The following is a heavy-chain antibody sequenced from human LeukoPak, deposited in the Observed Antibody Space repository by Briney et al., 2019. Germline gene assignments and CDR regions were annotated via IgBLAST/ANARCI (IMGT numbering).Heavy chain of an antibody. V-gene: IGHV4-30-2*01. CDR1: GGSISSGGYY. J-gene: IGHJ4*02. CDR3: AGTTVTTKEIDY. Sequence: SQTLSLTCTVSGGSISSGGYYWSWIRQPPGKGLEWIGYTYHSGSTYYNPSLKSRVTISVDRSKNQFSLKLSSVTAADTAVYYCAGTTVTTKEIDYWGQGTLVTVSS. CDR2: TYHSGST. D-gene: IGHD4-11*01.